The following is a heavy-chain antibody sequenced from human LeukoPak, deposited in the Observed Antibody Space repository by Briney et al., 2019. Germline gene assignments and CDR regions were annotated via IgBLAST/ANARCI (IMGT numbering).Heavy chain of an antibody. CDR1: GFIFSSYD. V-gene: IGHV3-21*01. CDR2: ISSSSYYI. Sequence: GGSLRLSCVASGFIFSSYDMDWVRQAPGKGLEWVASISSSSYYIYYSDSLKGRFTISRDNAKNSLYLQMNSLRVEDTALYYCAKDQLGYCSGGSCYPFDYWGQGTLVTVSS. D-gene: IGHD2-15*01. J-gene: IGHJ4*02. CDR3: AKDQLGYCSGGSCYPFDY.